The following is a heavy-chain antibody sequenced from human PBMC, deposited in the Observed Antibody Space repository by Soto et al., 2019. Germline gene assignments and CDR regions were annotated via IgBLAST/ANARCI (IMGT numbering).Heavy chain of an antibody. CDR3: AKDYGAGGTLCWWFDL. CDR1: GFTFSSYG. J-gene: IGHJ2*01. Sequence: QVQLVESGGGVVQPGRSLRLSCAASGFTFSSYGMHWVRQAPGKGLEWVAVISYDGSNKYYADSVKGRFTISRDNSKNTLYLQMNSLRAEDAAVYYCAKDYGAGGTLCWWFDLWGRGTLVTVSS. CDR2: ISYDGSNK. D-gene: IGHD2-15*01. V-gene: IGHV3-30*18.